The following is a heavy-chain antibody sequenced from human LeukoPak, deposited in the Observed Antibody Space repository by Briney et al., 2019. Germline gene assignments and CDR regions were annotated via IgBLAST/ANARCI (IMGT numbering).Heavy chain of an antibody. CDR2: IDSDGSTT. V-gene: IGHV3-74*01. CDR1: GFTFNNYW. CDR3: VRDRIGFDP. D-gene: IGHD3-16*02. Sequence: GGSLRLSCAASGFTFNNYWMHWVRQAPGKGLVWVSRIDSDGSTTSYADSVKGRFTVSRDNAKNTVFLQMNRLRAEDTAVYYCVRDRIGFDPWGQGTLVTVSS. J-gene: IGHJ5*02.